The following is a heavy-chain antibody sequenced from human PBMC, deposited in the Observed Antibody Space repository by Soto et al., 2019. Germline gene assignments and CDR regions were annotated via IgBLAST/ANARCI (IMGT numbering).Heavy chain of an antibody. Sequence: QVQLVQSGAEVKKPGSSVKVSCRASGGTFSSYAINWVRQAPGQGLEWMGGIIPVLGTEDYSQKFQGRVTITADESTSTAYMELSSPRSEDAAVYYCATGTAGDSSGYWVYWGQGTLVTVSS. CDR3: ATGTAGDSSGYWVY. CDR2: IIPVLGTE. CDR1: GGTFSSYA. J-gene: IGHJ4*02. D-gene: IGHD3-22*01. V-gene: IGHV1-69*01.